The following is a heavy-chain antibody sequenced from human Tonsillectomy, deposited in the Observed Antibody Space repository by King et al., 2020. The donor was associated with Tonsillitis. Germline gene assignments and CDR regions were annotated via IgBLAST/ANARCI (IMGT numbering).Heavy chain of an antibody. CDR3: ARASAAQTLDY. CDR1: GESFSGDY. CDR2: INRGGST. D-gene: IGHD6-13*01. V-gene: IGHV4-34*01. J-gene: IGHJ4*02. Sequence: VQLQQWGAGLLKPSETLSLTCAVYGESFSGDYWNWIRQPPGKGLEWIGEINRGGSTNYNPSLKCGVTLSVDPSNNQYSLWLSSVTAADTAVYYCARASAAQTLDYWGQGTLVTVSS.